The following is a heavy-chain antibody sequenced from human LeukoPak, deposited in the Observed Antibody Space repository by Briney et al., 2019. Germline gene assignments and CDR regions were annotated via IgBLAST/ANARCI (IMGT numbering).Heavy chain of an antibody. V-gene: IGHV1-18*01. D-gene: IGHD3-22*01. CDR3: ASSDYDSSGYNCFDY. CDR1: GYTFTSYG. Sequence: ASVKVSCKASGYTFTSYGISWVRQAPGQGLEWMGWISAYNGNTNYAQKLQGRVTMTTDTSTSTAYMELRSLRSDDTAVYYCASSDYDSSGYNCFDYWGQGTLVTVSS. J-gene: IGHJ4*02. CDR2: ISAYNGNT.